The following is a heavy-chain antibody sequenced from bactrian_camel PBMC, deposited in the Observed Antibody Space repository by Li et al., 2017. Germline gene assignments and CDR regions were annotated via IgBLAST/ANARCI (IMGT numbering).Heavy chain of an antibody. CDR1: GYNSDGFC. D-gene: IGHD6*01. CDR2: LDSDGRI. V-gene: IGHV3S10*01. J-gene: IGHJ4*01. Sequence: QLVESGGGSVQAGGSLLLSCEVSGYNSDGFCLGWFRQASGKEREWVGSLDSDGRINYADSVKGRFTISRDNAKSTLYLQMDSLKPEDTAMYYCAGGSWYVSPAACSVAPYTFWGQGTQVTVS. CDR3: AGGSWYVSPAACSVAPYTF.